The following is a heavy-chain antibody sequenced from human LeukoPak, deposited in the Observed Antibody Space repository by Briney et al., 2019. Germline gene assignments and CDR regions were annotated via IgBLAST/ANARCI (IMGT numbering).Heavy chain of an antibody. J-gene: IGHJ4*02. Sequence: ESLQISCKGFGYTFTDYWIGWARQMPAKGREWMGIIYPADSNTNYNPSFQGQVTISVDTSINTAYLQWSSLKASDTAIYYCARQRGRYAGGLDYWGQGIVVTVSS. V-gene: IGHV5-51*01. D-gene: IGHD1-26*01. CDR2: IYPADSNT. CDR3: ARQRGRYAGGLDY. CDR1: GYTFTDYW.